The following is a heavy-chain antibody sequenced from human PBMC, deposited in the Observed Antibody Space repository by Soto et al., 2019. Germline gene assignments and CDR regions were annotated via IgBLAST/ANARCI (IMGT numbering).Heavy chain of an antibody. D-gene: IGHD3-3*01. CDR1: GGTFSSYT. CDR3: ARDSYDFWSGYYTPRPYYYYYMDV. V-gene: IGHV1-69*04. Sequence: SVKVSCKASGGTFSSYTISWVRQAPGQGLEWMGRIIPILGIANYAQKFQGRVTITADKSTSTAYMELSSLRSEDTAVYYCARDSYDFWSGYYTPRPYYYYYMDVWGKGTKVTVSS. CDR2: IIPILGIA. J-gene: IGHJ6*03.